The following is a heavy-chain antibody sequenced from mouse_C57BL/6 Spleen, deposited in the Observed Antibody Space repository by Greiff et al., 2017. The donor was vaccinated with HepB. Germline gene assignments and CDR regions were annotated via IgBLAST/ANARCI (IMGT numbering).Heavy chain of an antibody. Sequence: VKLQQSDAELVKPGASVKISCKVSGYTFTDHTIHWMKQRPEQGLEWIGYIYPRDGSTKYNEKFKGKATLTADKSSSTAYMQLNSLTSEDSAVYFCAHTAQAIYYAMDYWGQGTSVTVSS. CDR2: IYPRDGST. CDR3: AHTAQAIYYAMDY. V-gene: IGHV1-78*01. CDR1: GYTFTDHT. J-gene: IGHJ4*01. D-gene: IGHD3-2*02.